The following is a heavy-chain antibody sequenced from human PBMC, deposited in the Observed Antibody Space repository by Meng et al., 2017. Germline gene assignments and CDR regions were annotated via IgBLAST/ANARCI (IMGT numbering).Heavy chain of an antibody. Sequence: QASLVQSVAAMKTAGAAVKVSCMSSAYTFTGYYMHWMRQAPGQVLEWMGRINPNRGGTNYAQKFQGRVTMTRDTSISTAYMELRSLRSDDTAVYYCARVGGGIVVVTVDPWGQGTLVTVSS. V-gene: IGHV1-2*06. J-gene: IGHJ5*02. CDR1: AYTFTGYY. CDR2: INPNRGGT. D-gene: IGHD3-22*01. CDR3: ARVGGGIVVVTVDP.